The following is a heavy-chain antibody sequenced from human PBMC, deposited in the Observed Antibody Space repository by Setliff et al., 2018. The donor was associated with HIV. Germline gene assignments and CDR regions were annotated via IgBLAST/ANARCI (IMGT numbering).Heavy chain of an antibody. CDR1: GGSITSGGYN. CDR2: VDFGFRR. CDR3: AKNIAGVCYSGLDY. J-gene: IGHJ4*02. Sequence: SETLSLTCTVSGGSITSGGYNWIWIRQHPEKGLEWIGYVDFGFRRYYNPSLKSQVIISVYTPKNQFSLTFNSVTAADTAVYYCAKNIAGVCYSGLDYWGQGALVTVSS. V-gene: IGHV4-31*01. D-gene: IGHD2-15*01.